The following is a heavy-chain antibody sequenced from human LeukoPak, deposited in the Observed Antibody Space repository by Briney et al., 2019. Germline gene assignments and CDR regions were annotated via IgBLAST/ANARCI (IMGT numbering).Heavy chain of an antibody. CDR3: ARAEYYGSGSYFTEPYSYMDV. V-gene: IGHV1-8*01. J-gene: IGHJ6*03. Sequence: GASVKVSCKASGYTFTSYDINWVRQATGQGLEWMGWMNPNSGNTGYAQRFQGRVTITRSTSISTAYMELSSLRSDDTAVYFCARAEYYGSGSYFTEPYSYMDVWGKGTTVTVSS. D-gene: IGHD3-10*01. CDR2: MNPNSGNT. CDR1: GYTFTSYD.